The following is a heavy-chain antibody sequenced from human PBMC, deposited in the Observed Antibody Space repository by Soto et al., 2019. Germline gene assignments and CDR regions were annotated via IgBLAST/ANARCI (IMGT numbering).Heavy chain of an antibody. Sequence: SETLSLTCTVSRGYVNTFHWSCVRQPAGKGLEWIVRIFPNGNTDYSPSLKSRVTLSVDTSGNQFSLKVTSLTAADTAVYYCASRDPGTSVDYWGQGTLVTVSS. CDR3: ASRDPGTSVDY. CDR2: IFPNGNT. CDR1: RGYVNTFH. J-gene: IGHJ4*02. D-gene: IGHD1-7*01. V-gene: IGHV4-4*07.